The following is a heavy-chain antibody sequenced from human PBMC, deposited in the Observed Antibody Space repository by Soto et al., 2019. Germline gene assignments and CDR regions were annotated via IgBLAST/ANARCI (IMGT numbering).Heavy chain of an antibody. CDR1: GFTFSSYA. D-gene: IGHD5-12*01. J-gene: IGHJ5*02. CDR2: ISYDGSNK. CDR3: ARAPIVATISWFDP. Sequence: AGSLRLSCAASGFTFSSYAMHWVRQAPGKGLEWVAVISYDGSNKYYADSVKGRFTISRDNSKNTLYLQMNSLRAEDTAVYYCARAPIVATISWFDPWGQGTLVTVS. V-gene: IGHV3-30-3*01.